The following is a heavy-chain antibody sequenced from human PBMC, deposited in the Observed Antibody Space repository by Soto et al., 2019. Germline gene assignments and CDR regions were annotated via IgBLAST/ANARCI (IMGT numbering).Heavy chain of an antibody. V-gene: IGHV3-23*01. J-gene: IGHJ4*02. D-gene: IGHD3-10*01. CDR2: ISGSGGST. Sequence: GGSLRLSCAASGFTFSSYAMSWVRQAPGKGLEWVSAISGSGGSTYYADSVKGRFTISRDNSKNTLYLQMNSLRAEDTAVYYCAKGEAYYYGSGSYYKDWGQGTLVTVSS. CDR1: GFTFSSYA. CDR3: AKGEAYYYGSGSYYKD.